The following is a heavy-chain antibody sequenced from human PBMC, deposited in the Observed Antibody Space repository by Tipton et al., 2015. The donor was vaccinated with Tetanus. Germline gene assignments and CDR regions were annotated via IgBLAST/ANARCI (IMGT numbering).Heavy chain of an antibody. V-gene: IGHV4-59*08. Sequence: TLSLTCTVSGGSISSYYWTWIRQPPGKGLEWIGYIYYSGSTNYNPSLKSRVTISLDTSMNQFSLKLSSVTAADTAVYYCALKPDYGDYGYYYGMDVWGQGTTVTVSS. D-gene: IGHD4-17*01. J-gene: IGHJ6*02. CDR3: ALKPDYGDYGYYYGMDV. CDR2: IYYSGST. CDR1: GGSISSYY.